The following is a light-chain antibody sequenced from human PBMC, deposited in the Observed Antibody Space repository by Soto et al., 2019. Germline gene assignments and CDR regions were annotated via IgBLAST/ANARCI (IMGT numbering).Light chain of an antibody. CDR1: SSDVGGYNY. V-gene: IGLV2-14*01. J-gene: IGLJ1*01. CDR3: SSYTRSSTYV. CDR2: EVS. Sequence: QSALTQPASVSGSPGQSITISCTGTSSDVGGYNYVSWYQQHPGKAPELMIYEVSNRPSGVSTRFSGSKSGNTASLTISGLQAEDEAYYYCSSYTRSSTYVFGTGTKLTVL.